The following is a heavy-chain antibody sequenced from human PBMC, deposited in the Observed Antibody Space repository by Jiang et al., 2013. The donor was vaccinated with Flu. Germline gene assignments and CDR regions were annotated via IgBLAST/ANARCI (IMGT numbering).Heavy chain of an antibody. Sequence: SGPGLVKPSETLSLTCTVSGGSISSYYWSWIRQPPGKGLEWIGYIYYSGSTNYNPSLKSRVTISVDTSKNQFSLKLSSVTAADTAVHYCASQTGYSSGWPFDYWGQGTLVTVSS. D-gene: IGHD6-19*01. CDR1: GGSISSYY. V-gene: IGHV4-59*08. CDR2: IYYSGST. J-gene: IGHJ4*02. CDR3: ASQTGYSSGWPFDY.